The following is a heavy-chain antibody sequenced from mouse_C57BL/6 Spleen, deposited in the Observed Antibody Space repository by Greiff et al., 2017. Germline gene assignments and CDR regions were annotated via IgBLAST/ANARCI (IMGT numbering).Heavy chain of an antibody. CDR3: ARSGVYYGSSYDFDY. V-gene: IGHV1-54*01. CDR2: INPGSGGT. J-gene: IGHJ2*01. CDR1: GYAFTNYL. Sequence: VQGVESGAELVRPGTSVKVSCKASGYAFTNYLIEWVKQRPGQGLEWIGVINPGSGGTNYNEKFKGKATLTADKSSSTAYMQLSSLTSEDSAVYFCARSGVYYGSSYDFDYWGQGTTLTVSS. D-gene: IGHD1-1*01.